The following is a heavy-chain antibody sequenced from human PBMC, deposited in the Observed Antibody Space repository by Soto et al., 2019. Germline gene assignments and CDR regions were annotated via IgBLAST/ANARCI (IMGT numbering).Heavy chain of an antibody. J-gene: IGHJ4*02. D-gene: IGHD6-6*01. CDR3: SILIAARPRSTFAY. V-gene: IGHV3-21*01. Sequence: EVQLVESGGGLVKPGGSLRLSCAASGFTFSSYSINGVRQAPGTGLEWFSSISSSSSYIYYADSVKGRFTISRDNAKNSLDLQMNSLIAEDTAVYYCSILIAARPRSTFAYWGQGTLVTVSS. CDR1: GFTFSSYS. CDR2: ISSSSSYI.